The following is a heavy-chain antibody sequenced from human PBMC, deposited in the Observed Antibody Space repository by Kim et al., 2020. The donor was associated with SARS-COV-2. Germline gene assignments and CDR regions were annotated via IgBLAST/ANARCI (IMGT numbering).Heavy chain of an antibody. CDR3: ARVSIVVVPARGAFDI. CDR1: GYTFTGYY. D-gene: IGHD2-2*01. CDR2: INPNSGGT. V-gene: IGHV1-2*02. Sequence: ASVKVSCKASGYTFTGYYMHWVRQAPGQGLEWMGWINPNSGGTNYAQKFQGRVTMTRDTSISTAYMELSRLRSDDTAVYYCARVSIVVVPARGAFDIWGQGTMVTVSS. J-gene: IGHJ3*02.